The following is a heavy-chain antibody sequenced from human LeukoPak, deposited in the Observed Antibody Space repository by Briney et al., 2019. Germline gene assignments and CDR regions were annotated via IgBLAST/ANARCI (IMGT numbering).Heavy chain of an antibody. J-gene: IGHJ5*02. CDR2: ISGSGGST. V-gene: IGHV3-23*01. Sequence: GSLRLSCAASGFTFSSYAMSWVRQAPGKGLEWVSAISGSGGSTYYADSVKGRFTISRDNSKNTLYLQMNSLRAEDTAVYYCAKDQDSSGYYRQWFDPWGQGTLVTVSS. CDR3: AKDQDSSGYYRQWFDP. D-gene: IGHD3-22*01. CDR1: GFTFSSYA.